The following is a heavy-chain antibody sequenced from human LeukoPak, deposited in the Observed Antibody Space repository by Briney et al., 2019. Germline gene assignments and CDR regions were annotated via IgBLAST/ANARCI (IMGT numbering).Heavy chain of an antibody. V-gene: IGHV3-30*03. Sequence: GRPLRLSCEASGFTSSDSVMPRVRQAPGSGLEWVAGISRDGGFEHYLESVKGRFTISRDNSKDMLYVQMNSLRVQVTSVYYCAREGHTSGHAPAFDVWGQGTMVTVSS. CDR1: GFTSSDSV. CDR2: ISRDGGFE. CDR3: AREGHTSGHAPAFDV. J-gene: IGHJ3*01. D-gene: IGHD3-22*01.